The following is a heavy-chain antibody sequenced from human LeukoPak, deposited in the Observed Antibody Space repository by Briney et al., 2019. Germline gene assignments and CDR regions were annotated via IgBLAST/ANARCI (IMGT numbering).Heavy chain of an antibody. J-gene: IGHJ4*02. CDR2: INHSGST. V-gene: IGHV4-34*01. CDR1: GGSFSGYY. CDR3: ARSAAADDY. D-gene: IGHD6-13*01. Sequence: SETLSLTCAVYGGSFSGYYWSWIRQPPGKGLEWIGEINHSGSTNYNPSLKSRVTISVDTSKNQFSLKLSSVTAADTAVYYCARSAAADDYWGQGTLVTVSS.